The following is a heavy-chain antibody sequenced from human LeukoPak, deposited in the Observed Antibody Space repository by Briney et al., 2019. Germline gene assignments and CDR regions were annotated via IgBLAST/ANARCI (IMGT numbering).Heavy chain of an antibody. V-gene: IGHV1-2*02. Sequence: ASVKVSCKASGYTFTGYYMHWVRQAPGQGLEWMGWINPNSGGTNYAQKLQGRVTMTTDTSTSTAYMELRSLRSDDTAVYYCARAALFYSGSYSDNYWGQGTLVTVSS. D-gene: IGHD1-26*01. CDR1: GYTFTGYY. CDR3: ARAALFYSGSYSDNY. J-gene: IGHJ4*02. CDR2: INPNSGGT.